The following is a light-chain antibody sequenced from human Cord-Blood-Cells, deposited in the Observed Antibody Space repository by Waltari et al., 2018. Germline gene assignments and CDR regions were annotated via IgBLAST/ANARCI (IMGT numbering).Light chain of an antibody. CDR1: SSDVGGYNY. Sequence: QSALTQPASVSGSPGQSITISCTGTSSDVGGYNYVSWYQQHPGKAPKLMIYDVSKRPSVVSNRFSGYKSGNTASLTISGLQAEDEADYYCSSYTSSSTVVFGGGTKLTVL. CDR3: SSYTSSSTVV. V-gene: IGLV2-14*01. J-gene: IGLJ2*01. CDR2: DVS.